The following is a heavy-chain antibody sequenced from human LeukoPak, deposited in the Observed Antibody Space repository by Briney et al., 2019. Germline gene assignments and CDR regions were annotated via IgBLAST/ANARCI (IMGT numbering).Heavy chain of an antibody. CDR1: GFTFSSYS. D-gene: IGHD1/OR15-1a*01. Sequence: PGGSLRLSCVASGFTFSSYSMNWVRQAPGKGLEWVSSISSSSSYIYYADSVKGRFTISRDNAKNSLYLQMNSLRAEDTAVYYCARDTKEQGGVAFDIWGQGTMVTVSS. J-gene: IGHJ3*02. CDR3: ARDTKEQGGVAFDI. V-gene: IGHV3-21*01. CDR2: ISSSSSYI.